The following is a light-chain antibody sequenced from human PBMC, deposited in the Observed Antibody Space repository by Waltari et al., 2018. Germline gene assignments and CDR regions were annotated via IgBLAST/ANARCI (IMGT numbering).Light chain of an antibody. V-gene: IGLV2-23*02. CDR2: EVT. J-gene: IGLJ3*02. Sequence: QPALPLPASVSGSPVLQITLSGYGNHGAGGRYHLVSWYQQHPGKAPQRISFEVTQRPSGVSERFAGSKSDNTASLTISGLQAEDEADYFCCSYAGTRTMVFGGGTKLTVL. CDR1: HGAGGRYHL. CDR3: CSYAGTRTMV.